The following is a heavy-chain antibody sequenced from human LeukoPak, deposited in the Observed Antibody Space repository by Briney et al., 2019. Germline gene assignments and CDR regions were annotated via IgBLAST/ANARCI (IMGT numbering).Heavy chain of an antibody. V-gene: IGHV3-74*01. CDR2: INGDGSST. CDR1: GFTFSSYA. Sequence: PGGSLRLSCAASGFTFSSYAMSWVRQAPGKGLVWVSRINGDGSSTSYADFVKGRFTISRDNAKNTLYLQMNSLRAEETAVYYCARDYGYSGYDFGFDYWGQGTLVTVSS. J-gene: IGHJ4*02. CDR3: ARDYGYSGYDFGFDY. D-gene: IGHD5-12*01.